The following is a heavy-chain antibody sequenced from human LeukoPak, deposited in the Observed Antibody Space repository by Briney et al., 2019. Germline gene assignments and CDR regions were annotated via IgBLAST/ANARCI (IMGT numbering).Heavy chain of an antibody. Sequence: PGGSLRLSCAASGFSFSDYWMIWVRQAPGKGLEWVAIISYDGSNKYYADSVKGRFTISRDNSKNTLFLQMNSLRAEDTAVYYCAKDRTSVHLWLSDLDYWGQGTLVTVSS. J-gene: IGHJ4*02. CDR3: AKDRTSVHLWLSDLDY. D-gene: IGHD5-18*01. CDR1: GFSFSDYW. CDR2: ISYDGSNK. V-gene: IGHV3-30*18.